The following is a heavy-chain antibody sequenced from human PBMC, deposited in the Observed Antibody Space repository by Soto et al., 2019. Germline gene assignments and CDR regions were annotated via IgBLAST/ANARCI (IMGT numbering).Heavy chain of an antibody. J-gene: IGHJ6*02. V-gene: IGHV4-31*03. CDR3: ARDKGLLGLLQHYYYYGMDV. Sequence: SETLSLTCTVSGGSISSGGYYWSWIRQHPGKGLEWIGYIYYSGSTYYNPSLKSRVTISVDTSKNQFSLKLSSVTAADTAVYYCARDKGLLGLLQHYYYYGMDVWGQGTTVTVSS. CDR2: IYYSGST. D-gene: IGHD7-27*01. CDR1: GGSISSGGYY.